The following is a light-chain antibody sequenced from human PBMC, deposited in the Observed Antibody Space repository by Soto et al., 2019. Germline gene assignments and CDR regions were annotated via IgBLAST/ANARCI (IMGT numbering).Light chain of an antibody. CDR2: EVS. CDR3: SSFTSSSTRV. Sequence: QSALTQPASVSGSPGQSITISCTGTSSDVGGYNYVSWYQQHPGKAPKLVIYEVSNRPSGVSNRFSGSKSGNTAPLTISGLQAEDEADYYCSSFTSSSTRVFATGTKVTVL. CDR1: SSDVGGYNY. J-gene: IGLJ1*01. V-gene: IGLV2-14*01.